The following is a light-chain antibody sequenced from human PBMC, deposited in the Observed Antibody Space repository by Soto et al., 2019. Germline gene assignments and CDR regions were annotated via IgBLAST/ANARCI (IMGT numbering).Light chain of an antibody. CDR2: GAS. CDR3: QQYGSSGT. J-gene: IGKJ1*01. Sequence: EIVFTQSPGTLSLSPGERATLSCRASQSVSNNYLAWYQQKPGQAPRLLIYGASNRATGTPDRFSGSGSGTDFTLTISGLEPEDFAVYYCQQYGSSGTFGQGTKVDIK. CDR1: QSVSNNY. V-gene: IGKV3-20*01.